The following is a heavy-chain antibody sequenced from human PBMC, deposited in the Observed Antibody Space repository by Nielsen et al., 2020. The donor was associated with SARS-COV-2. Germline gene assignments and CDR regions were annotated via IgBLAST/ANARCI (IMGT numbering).Heavy chain of an antibody. D-gene: IGHD1-1*01. CDR3: AREGLERGNWFDP. CDR2: IVTFFGSS. Sequence: WVRQAPGQGLEWMGGIVTFFGSSRYAQKFQGRVTITADESTSTAYMELSGLRSEDTAVYYCAREGLERGNWFDPWGQGTLVTVSS. J-gene: IGHJ5*02. V-gene: IGHV1-69*01.